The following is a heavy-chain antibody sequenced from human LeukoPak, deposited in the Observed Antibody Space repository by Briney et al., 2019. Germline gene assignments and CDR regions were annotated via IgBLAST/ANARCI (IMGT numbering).Heavy chain of an antibody. CDR2: IYPGDSDT. D-gene: IGHD2-2*01. J-gene: IGHJ5*02. Sequence: PGESLKISCKGSGYSFTSYWIGWVRQMPGKGLEWMGIIYPGDSDTRYSPSFQGQVTISADKSISTAYLQWSSLKASDTATYYCARHVGGRYCSSTSCPKGYWFDPWGQGTLVTVSS. V-gene: IGHV5-51*01. CDR1: GYSFTSYW. CDR3: ARHVGGRYCSSTSCPKGYWFDP.